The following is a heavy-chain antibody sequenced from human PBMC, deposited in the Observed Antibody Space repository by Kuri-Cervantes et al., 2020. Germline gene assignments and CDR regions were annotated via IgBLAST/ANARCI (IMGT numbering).Heavy chain of an antibody. Sequence: SETLSLTCTVSGGSISSDNYYWGWIRQPPGKGLEWIGSIYYSGSTYYNPSLKSRVTISVDKSKNQFSLKLSSVTAADTAVYYCARSSFEPWSGYFSFDYYYYMDVWGKGTTVTVSS. J-gene: IGHJ6*03. CDR2: IYYSGST. D-gene: IGHD3-3*01. CDR3: ARSSFEPWSGYFSFDYYYYMDV. V-gene: IGHV4-39*07. CDR1: GGSISSDNYY.